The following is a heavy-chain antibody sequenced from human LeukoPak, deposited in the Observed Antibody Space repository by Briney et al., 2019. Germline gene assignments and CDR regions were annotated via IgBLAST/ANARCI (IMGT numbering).Heavy chain of an antibody. Sequence: GGSLRLSCAASGFTFSTYWMHWVRQAPGKGLVWVSRFNSDARSAYYADSVKGRFTISRDNAKYTLYLQMNSLRAEDTAVYYCARGGRTFDFWGQGTLVTVSS. CDR3: ARGGRTFDF. CDR1: GFTFSTYW. CDR2: FNSDARSA. J-gene: IGHJ4*02. V-gene: IGHV3-74*01. D-gene: IGHD3/OR15-3a*01.